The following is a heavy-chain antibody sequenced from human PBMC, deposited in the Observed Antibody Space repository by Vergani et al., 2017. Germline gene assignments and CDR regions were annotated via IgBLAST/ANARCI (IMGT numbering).Heavy chain of an antibody. D-gene: IGHD6-19*01. CDR3: AKDGPSSCWYLRKDYYYYGMDV. J-gene: IGHJ6*02. CDR2: IRYDGSNK. Sequence: QVQLVESGGGVVQPGGSLRLSCAASGFTFSSYGMHWVRQAPGKGLEWVAFIRYDGSNKYYADSVKGRFTISRDNSKNTLYLQMNSLRAEDTAVYYCAKDGPSSCWYLRKDYYYYGMDVWGQGTTVTVSS. V-gene: IGHV3-30*02. CDR1: GFTFSSYG.